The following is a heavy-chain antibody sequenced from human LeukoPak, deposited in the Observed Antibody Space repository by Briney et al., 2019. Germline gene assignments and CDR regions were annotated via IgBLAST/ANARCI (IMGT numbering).Heavy chain of an antibody. CDR1: GFTFSSYW. CDR3: ARGAVDAMYYLDS. D-gene: IGHD2-8*01. V-gene: IGHV3-7*01. J-gene: IGHJ4*02. CDR2: INQDESEK. Sequence: GGSLRLSCAASGFTFSSYWMSWVRQAPGKGLELLANINQDESEKYYVDSVKGRFTISRDISKKTVYVQMHRLRSEDTAVYYCARGAVDAMYYLDSWGQGTLVAVSS.